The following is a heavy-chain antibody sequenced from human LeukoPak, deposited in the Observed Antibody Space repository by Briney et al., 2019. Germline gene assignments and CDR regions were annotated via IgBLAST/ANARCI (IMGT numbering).Heavy chain of an antibody. CDR2: IYPGDSDT. CDR3: ARLDYGDCPRGQITYYYYYYMDV. V-gene: IGHV5-51*01. D-gene: IGHD4-17*01. J-gene: IGHJ6*03. CDR1: GYSFTSYW. Sequence: GESLKISCKGSGYSFTSYWIGWVRQMPGKGLEWMGIIYPGDSDTRYSPSFQGQVTISADKSISTAYLQWSSLKASDTAMYYCARLDYGDCPRGQITYYYYYYMDVWGKGTTVTVSS.